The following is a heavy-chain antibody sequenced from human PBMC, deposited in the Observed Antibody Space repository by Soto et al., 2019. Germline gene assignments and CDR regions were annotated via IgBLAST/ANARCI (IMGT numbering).Heavy chain of an antibody. J-gene: IGHJ4*02. CDR1: GFTFSSYA. V-gene: IGHV3-23*01. Sequence: EVQLLESGGDLVQPGGSLRLSCAASGFTFSSYAMRWVRQAPGKGLEWVSAISGSGGSTYDADSVKGRFTITRDNSKNTLHLQMNSLRAEDTAVYYCAKVGMIAARFQDFDYWGQGTLVTVSA. D-gene: IGHD6-6*01. CDR3: AKVGMIAARFQDFDY. CDR2: ISGSGGST.